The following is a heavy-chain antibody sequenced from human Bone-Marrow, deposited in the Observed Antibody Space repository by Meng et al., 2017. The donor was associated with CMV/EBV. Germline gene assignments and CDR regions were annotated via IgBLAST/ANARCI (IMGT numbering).Heavy chain of an antibody. CDR3: ARDGYSSSFFDY. Sequence: GSLRLSCAVYGGSFSGYYWSWIRQPPGKGLEWIGEIHHSENTNYNPSLKSRVTISEDTSKNQFSLKLSSVTAADTAVYYCARDGYSSSFFDYWGQGTRVTVSS. V-gene: IGHV4-34*01. D-gene: IGHD6-6*01. CDR2: IHHSENT. J-gene: IGHJ4*02. CDR1: GGSFSGYY.